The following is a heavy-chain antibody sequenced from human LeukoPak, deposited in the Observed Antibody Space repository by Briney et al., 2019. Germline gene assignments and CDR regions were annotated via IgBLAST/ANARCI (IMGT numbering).Heavy chain of an antibody. CDR2: IYYSGIT. CDR1: GGSISSGDYY. Sequence: SETMSLTCTVSGGSISSGDYYWSWIRQPPGKGLGWIGYIYYSGITYYNPSLKSRVTISIDTSKNQFSLKLSSVTAADTAVYYRARVDTAIDYWGQGTRVTVSS. J-gene: IGHJ4*02. V-gene: IGHV4-30-4*01. D-gene: IGHD5-18*01. CDR3: ARVDTAIDY.